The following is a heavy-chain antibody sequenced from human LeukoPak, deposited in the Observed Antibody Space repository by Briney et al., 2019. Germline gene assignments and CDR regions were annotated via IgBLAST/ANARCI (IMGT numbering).Heavy chain of an antibody. D-gene: IGHD3-22*01. CDR2: MYLSGTT. CDR3: AGLVGRYSSGLYYYYFDY. Sequence: ETLSLTCTVSGDSINNLDLWSWVRQPPGKGLEWIGEMYLSGTTHSNPSVKSRVTISIDKSKNQFSLNLSSVTAADTAVYYCAGLVGRYSSGLYYYYFDYWGQGTLVTVSS. V-gene: IGHV4-4*02. J-gene: IGHJ4*02. CDR1: GDSINNLDL.